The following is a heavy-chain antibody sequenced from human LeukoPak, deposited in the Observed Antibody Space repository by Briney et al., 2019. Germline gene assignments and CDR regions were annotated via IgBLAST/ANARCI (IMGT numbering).Heavy chain of an antibody. J-gene: IGHJ4*02. Sequence: ASVKVSCKASGYTFTGYYMHWVRQAPGQGLEWMGWINPNSGGTNYAQKFQGRATMTRDTSISTAYMELSRLRSDDTAVYYCARDWHSSGWYAYWGQGTLVTVSS. CDR1: GYTFTGYY. CDR3: ARDWHSSGWYAY. D-gene: IGHD6-19*01. CDR2: INPNSGGT. V-gene: IGHV1-2*02.